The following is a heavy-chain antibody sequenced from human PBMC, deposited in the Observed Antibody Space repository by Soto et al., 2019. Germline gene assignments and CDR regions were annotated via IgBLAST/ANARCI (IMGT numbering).Heavy chain of an antibody. CDR2: INSDGSST. CDR1: GFTFSSYW. D-gene: IGHD3-3*01. J-gene: IGHJ6*02. V-gene: IGHV3-74*01. Sequence: EVQLVESGGGLVQPGGSLRLSCAASGFTFSSYWMHWVRQAPGKGLVWVSRINSDGSSTSYADSVKGRFTISRDNAKNTLYLQMNSLRDEDTAVYYCARDPPFSYYYYGMDVWGQGTTVTVSS. CDR3: ARDPPFSYYYYGMDV.